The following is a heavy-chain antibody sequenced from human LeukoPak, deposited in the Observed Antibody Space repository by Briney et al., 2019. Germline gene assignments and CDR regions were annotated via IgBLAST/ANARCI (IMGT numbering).Heavy chain of an antibody. CDR1: GFTFSSYA. D-gene: IGHD3-10*02. J-gene: IGHJ4*02. Sequence: GGSLRLSCEASGFTFSSYAMNWVRQAPGKGLEWVSTIGGSGKTTSYADSVKGRFTISRDNSKNTLYLQMNSLRVEDTAVYYCAKDLFVCLDGYYFDYWGQGILVSVSS. V-gene: IGHV3-23*01. CDR2: IGGSGKTT. CDR3: AKDLFVCLDGYYFDY.